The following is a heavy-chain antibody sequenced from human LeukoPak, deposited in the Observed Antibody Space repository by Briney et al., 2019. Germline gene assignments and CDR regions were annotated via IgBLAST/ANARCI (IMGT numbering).Heavy chain of an antibody. CDR2: ISSSSSYI. D-gene: IGHD3-3*01. CDR1: GFTFSSYS. V-gene: IGHV3-21*01. J-gene: IGHJ6*02. Sequence: GGSLRLSCAASGFTFSSYSMNWVRQAPGKGLEWVSSISSSSSYIYYADSVKGRFTISRDNAKNSLYLQMNSLRAEDSAVYYCARDFRPTYDFWSGYYKYYGMDVWGQGTTVTVSS. CDR3: ARDFRPTYDFWSGYYKYYGMDV.